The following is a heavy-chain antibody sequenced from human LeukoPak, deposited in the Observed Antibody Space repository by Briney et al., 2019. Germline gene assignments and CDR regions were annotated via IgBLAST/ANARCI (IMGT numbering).Heavy chain of an antibody. D-gene: IGHD6-19*01. CDR2: IYHSGST. V-gene: IGHV4-30-2*01. J-gene: IGHJ5*02. CDR1: GGSISSGGYY. Sequence: SQTLSLTCTVSGGSISSGGYYWSWIRQPPGKGLEWIGYIYHSGSTYYNPSLKSRVTISVDTSKNQFSLKLSSVTAADTAVYYCVRLRYSSGPDWFDPWGQGTLVTVSS. CDR3: VRLRYSSGPDWFDP.